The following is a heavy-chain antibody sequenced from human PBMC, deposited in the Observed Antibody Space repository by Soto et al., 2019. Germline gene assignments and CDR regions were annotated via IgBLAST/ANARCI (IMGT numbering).Heavy chain of an antibody. CDR2: IYYSGST. Sequence: TLSLTCTVSGGSISSGGYYWSWIRQHPGKGLEWIGYIYYSGSTYYNPSLKSRVTISVDSAENQFSVRLTFVPAADSAMYYCARARKYYDCELDPWGQETLVTVSS. V-gene: IGHV4-31*03. D-gene: IGHD3-22*01. CDR1: GGSISSGGYY. J-gene: IGHJ5*02. CDR3: ARARKYYDCELDP.